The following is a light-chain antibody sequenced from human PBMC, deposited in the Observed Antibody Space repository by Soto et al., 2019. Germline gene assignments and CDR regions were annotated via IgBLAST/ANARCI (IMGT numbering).Light chain of an antibody. V-gene: IGKV1-5*03. CDR3: QQYNSDSRMWT. CDR2: KAS. CDR1: QTISTW. Sequence: DIQMTQSPSTLSASVGDRVTLTCRASQTISTWLAWYQQKPGKAPKVLIYKASSLESGVPSRFSGSGSGTEFTLTISSVQPDDFATYFCQQYNSDSRMWTFGQGTKVDIK. J-gene: IGKJ1*01.